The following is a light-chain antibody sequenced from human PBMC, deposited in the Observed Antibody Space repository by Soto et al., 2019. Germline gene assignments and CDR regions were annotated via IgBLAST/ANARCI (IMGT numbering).Light chain of an antibody. CDR2: GAF. CDR3: QQRNSGPPIT. J-gene: IGKJ5*01. V-gene: IGKV3-11*01. Sequence: DMVLTQSPVTLSLSPGERATLSCRASQSVSSNLAWYQQKPGQAPSLLIYGAFTRATGIPARFSGTGSGTDFTLTISSLEPEDFALYYCQQRNSGPPITFGQGTRLENK. CDR1: QSVSSN.